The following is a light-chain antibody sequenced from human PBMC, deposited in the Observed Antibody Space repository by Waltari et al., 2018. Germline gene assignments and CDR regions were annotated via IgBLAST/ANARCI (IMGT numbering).Light chain of an antibody. Sequence: LTQPPSVSVSPGQTACIPCSGNKLGDIYVFWYQQVAGQSPVMVLYQDSKRPSGIPERFSGSNSGNTATLTISGTQAMDEANYYCQVWDSSTLVFGGGTKLTVL. J-gene: IGLJ2*01. CDR3: QVWDSSTLV. CDR2: QDS. V-gene: IGLV3-1*01. CDR1: KLGDIY.